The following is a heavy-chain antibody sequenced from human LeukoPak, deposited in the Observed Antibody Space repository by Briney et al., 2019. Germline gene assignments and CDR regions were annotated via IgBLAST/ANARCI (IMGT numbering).Heavy chain of an antibody. CDR3: ARGSSAYYDYDY. D-gene: IGHD3-3*01. CDR1: GGSISSGGYY. Sequence: SETLSLTCTVSGGSISSGGYYWSWIRQHPGKGLEWIGYIYYSGSTYYNPSLESRVTISVDTSKNQFSLELSSVTAADTAVYYCARGSSAYYDYDYWGQGTLVTVSS. V-gene: IGHV4-31*03. J-gene: IGHJ4*02. CDR2: IYYSGST.